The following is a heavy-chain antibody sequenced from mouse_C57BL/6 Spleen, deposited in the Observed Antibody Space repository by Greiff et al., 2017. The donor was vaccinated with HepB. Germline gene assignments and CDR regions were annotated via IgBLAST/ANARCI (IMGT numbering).Heavy chain of an antibody. J-gene: IGHJ3*01. CDR1: GYTFTDYN. CDR3: ASGNWPAY. D-gene: IGHD4-1*01. V-gene: IGHV1-18*01. Sequence: EVQLQQSGPELVKPGASVKIPCKASGYTFTDYNMDWVKQSHGKSLEWIGDINPNNGGTIYNQKFKGKATLTVDKSSSTAYMELRSLTSEDTAVYYCASGNWPAYWGQGTLVTVSA. CDR2: INPNNGGT.